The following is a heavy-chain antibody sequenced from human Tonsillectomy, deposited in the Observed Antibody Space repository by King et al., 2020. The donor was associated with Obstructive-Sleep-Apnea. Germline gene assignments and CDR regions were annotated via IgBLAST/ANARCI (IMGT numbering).Heavy chain of an antibody. CDR1: GFTFRSFA. Sequence: VQLVESGGGLVQPGGSLRLSCAASGFTFRSFAMTWVRQAPGKGLEWVSTFGGSGSGGSTHYADPVKGRFTIPRDDSKNSRFLQMSGLRVDDTAVYYCTKEGPIAVAPSFFYGMDVWGQGTTVTVSS. D-gene: IGHD6-19*01. CDR2: FGGSGSGGST. V-gene: IGHV3-23*04. J-gene: IGHJ6*02. CDR3: TKEGPIAVAPSFFYGMDV.